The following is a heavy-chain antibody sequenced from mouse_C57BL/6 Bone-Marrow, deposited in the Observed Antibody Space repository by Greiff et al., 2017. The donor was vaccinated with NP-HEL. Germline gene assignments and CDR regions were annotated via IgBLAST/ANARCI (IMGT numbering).Heavy chain of an antibody. V-gene: IGHV5-17*01. CDR2: ISSGSSTI. CDR3: AREGNWALYYYAMDY. D-gene: IGHD4-1*01. J-gene: IGHJ4*01. CDR1: GFTFSDYG. Sequence: EVQRVESGGGLVKPGGSLKLPCAASGFTFSDYGMHWVRQAPEKGLEWVAYISSGSSTIYYAAPVKGRFTISRDNAKNTLFLQMTSLRSEDTAMYYCAREGNWALYYYAMDYWGQGTSVTVSS.